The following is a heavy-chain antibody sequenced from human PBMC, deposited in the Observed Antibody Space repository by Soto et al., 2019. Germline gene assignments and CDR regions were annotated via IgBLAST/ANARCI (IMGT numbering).Heavy chain of an antibody. J-gene: IGHJ5*02. D-gene: IGHD3-3*01. V-gene: IGHV1-8*01. CDR3: ARGQGPSITIFGVVRAWAWFDP. Sequence: GASVKVSCKASGYTFTSYDINWVRQATGQGLEWMGWMNPNSGNTGYAQKFQGRVTMTRNTSISTAYMELSSLRSEDTAVYYCARGQGPSITIFGVVRAWAWFDPWGQGTLVTVSS. CDR1: GYTFTSYD. CDR2: MNPNSGNT.